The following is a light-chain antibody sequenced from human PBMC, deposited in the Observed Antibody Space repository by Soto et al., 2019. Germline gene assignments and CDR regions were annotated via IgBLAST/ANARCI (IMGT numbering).Light chain of an antibody. V-gene: IGLV1-40*01. J-gene: IGLJ2*01. CDR2: ANT. CDR1: SSNIGAGYD. Sequence: QSVLTQPPSVSGAPGQRVTISCTGSSSNIGAGYDVHWYQQLPGAAPKLLIYANTNRPSGVPDRFSASKSGTSASLAITGLQAKDEADYHCQSYDSSLSGSVFGGGTKLTVL. CDR3: QSYDSSLSGSV.